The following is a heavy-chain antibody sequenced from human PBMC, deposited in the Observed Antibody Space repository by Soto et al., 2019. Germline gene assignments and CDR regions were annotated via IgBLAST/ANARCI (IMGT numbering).Heavy chain of an antibody. V-gene: IGHV3-48*03. CDR1: GFTFSSYE. CDR3: ARDRRDWYFDL. CDR2: ISSSGSTI. Sequence: GGSLRLSCAASGFTFSSYEMNWVRQAPGKGLEWVSYISSSGSTIYYAVSVKGRFTISRDNAKNSLYLQMNSLRAEDTAVYYCARDRRDWYFDLWGRGTLVTVSS. J-gene: IGHJ2*01.